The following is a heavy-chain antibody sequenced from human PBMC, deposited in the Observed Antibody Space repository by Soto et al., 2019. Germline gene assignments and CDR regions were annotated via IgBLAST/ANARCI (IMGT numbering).Heavy chain of an antibody. V-gene: IGHV3-21*01. CDR3: ARDTVEDYCSSTSCYYYGMDV. CDR2: ISSSSSYI. J-gene: IGHJ6*02. Sequence: GGSLRLSCAASGFTFSSYSMNWVRQAPGKGLEWVSSISSSSSYIYYADSVKGRFTISRDNAKNSLYLQMNSLRTEETDVYYCARDTVEDYCSSTSCYYYGMDVWGQGTTVTVSS. CDR1: GFTFSSYS. D-gene: IGHD2-2*01.